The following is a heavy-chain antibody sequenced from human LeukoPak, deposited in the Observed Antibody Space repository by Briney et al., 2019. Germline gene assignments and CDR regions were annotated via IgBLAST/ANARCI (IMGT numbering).Heavy chain of an antibody. CDR1: GASINSHY. CDR2: IYISRST. V-gene: IGHV4-4*07. J-gene: IGHJ4*02. CDR3: ARALNPLPGTYYFDY. D-gene: IGHD2-15*01. Sequence: SETLSLTCTVPGASINSHYWSWIRQPAGKGLEWIGRIYISRSTNYNSSLQSRVTMSVDTSKNQFSLKLTSVTAADTAVYYCARALNPLPGTYYFDYWGQGTLVTVSS.